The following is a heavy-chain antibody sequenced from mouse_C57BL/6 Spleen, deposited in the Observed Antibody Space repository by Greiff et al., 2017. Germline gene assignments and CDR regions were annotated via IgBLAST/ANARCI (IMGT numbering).Heavy chain of an antibody. CDR1: GFNIKDDY. J-gene: IGHJ4*01. D-gene: IGHD2-2*01. V-gene: IGHV14-4*01. CDR3: TTVVTGRGGFYAMDY. Sequence: VQLQQSGAELVRPGASVKLSCTASGFNIKDDYMHWVKQRPEQGLEWIGWIDPENGDTEYASKFQGKATITADTSYNTAYLQLSSLTSEDTAVYYCTTVVTGRGGFYAMDYWGQGTSVTVSS. CDR2: IDPENGDT.